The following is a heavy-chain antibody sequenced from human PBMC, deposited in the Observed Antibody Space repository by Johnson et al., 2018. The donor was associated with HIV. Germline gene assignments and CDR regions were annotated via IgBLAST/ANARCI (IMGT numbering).Heavy chain of an antibody. CDR1: GFTFSSYG. CDR2: IRYDGSNK. D-gene: IGHD6-6*01. V-gene: IGHV3-30*02. J-gene: IGHJ3*02. Sequence: QVQLVESGGGVVQPGGSLRLSRAASGFTFSSYGMHWVRQAPGKGLEWVAFIRYDGSNKYYADSVKVRFTISRDNSKNTLYLQMTSLEAEETAVYYCAPIAAHHDAFDIWGQGTMVTVAS. CDR3: APIAAHHDAFDI.